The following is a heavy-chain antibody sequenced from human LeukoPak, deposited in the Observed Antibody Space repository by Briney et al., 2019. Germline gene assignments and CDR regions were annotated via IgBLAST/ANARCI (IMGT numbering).Heavy chain of an antibody. J-gene: IGHJ4*02. CDR2: IYYSGST. CDR3: ARLRNRYDTSGYYPFDY. CDR1: GGSFSGYY. D-gene: IGHD3-22*01. V-gene: IGHV4-59*08. Sequence: PSETLSLTCAVYGGSFSGYYWSWIRQPPGKGLEWIGYIYYSGSTNYNPSLKSRVTMSVDTSKNQFSLKVNSVTAADTAVYYCARLRNRYDTSGYYPFDYWGQGTLVTVSS.